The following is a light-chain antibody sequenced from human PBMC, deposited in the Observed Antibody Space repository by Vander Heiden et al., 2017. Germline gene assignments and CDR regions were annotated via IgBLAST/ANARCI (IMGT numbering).Light chain of an antibody. Sequence: QSVLTQPPSASGNPGQRVTISCSGSSSNIETNYVYWYQQYPGVAPNLLIYRNYQRSSGVPERFSGSKSGTSASLAISGLRPEDESDYYCAAWDDSFGGGVFGGGTRLTVL. CDR1: SSNIETNY. J-gene: IGLJ3*02. CDR3: AAWDDSFGGGV. CDR2: RNY. V-gene: IGLV1-47*01.